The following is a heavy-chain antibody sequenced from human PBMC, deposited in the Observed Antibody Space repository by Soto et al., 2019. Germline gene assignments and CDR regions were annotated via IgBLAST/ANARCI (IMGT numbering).Heavy chain of an antibody. V-gene: IGHV4-31*01. J-gene: IGHJ5*02. CDR1: GGSISSGGYY. CDR3: ARAAHYSSPFRWFDP. CDR2: IYYSGST. Sequence: QVRLQESGPGLVKPSQTLSLTCTVSGGSISSGGYYWSWIRQHPGKGLEWIGYIYYSGSTYYNPSRKSQVTISVDTSKNQFSLKLSSVTAADTAVYYCARAAHYSSPFRWFDPWGQGTLVTVSS. D-gene: IGHD6-13*01.